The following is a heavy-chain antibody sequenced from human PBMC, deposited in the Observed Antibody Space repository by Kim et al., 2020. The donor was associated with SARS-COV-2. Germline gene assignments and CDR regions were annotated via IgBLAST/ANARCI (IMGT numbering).Heavy chain of an antibody. CDR3: ARSRGQLVIIRSHSYYFDY. Sequence: GGSLRLSCAASGFTFSSYAMHWVRQAPGKGLEWVAVISYDGSNKYYADSVKGRFTISRDNSKNTLYLQMNSLRAEDTAVYYCARSRGQLVIIRSHSYYFDYWGQGTLVTVSS. CDR1: GFTFSSYA. D-gene: IGHD6-6*01. V-gene: IGHV3-30-3*01. CDR2: ISYDGSNK. J-gene: IGHJ4*02.